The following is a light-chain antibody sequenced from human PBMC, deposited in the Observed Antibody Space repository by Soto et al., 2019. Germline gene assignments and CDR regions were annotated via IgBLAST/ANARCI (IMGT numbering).Light chain of an antibody. J-gene: IGKJ1*01. CDR1: QSISGT. Sequence: EIVLTQSPGTLSLSPGGRATLSCRASQSISGTLAWYQQKPGQAPRLLIHGASTRAPGFPARFSGSGSGTDFTLTISSLQSEDFAVYYCQQYTDWPWTFGQGTKVEIK. CDR3: QQYTDWPWT. V-gene: IGKV3-15*01. CDR2: GAS.